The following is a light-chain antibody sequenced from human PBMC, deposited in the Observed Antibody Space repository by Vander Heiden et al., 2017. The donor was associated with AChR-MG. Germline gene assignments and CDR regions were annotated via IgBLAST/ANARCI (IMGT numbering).Light chain of an antibody. CDR3: QQYKTYRT. J-gene: IGKJ1*01. CDR1: QSISTW. CDR2: QAS. V-gene: IGKV1-5*03. Sequence: DIHTTQAPSTLSGSVGDRVTNTFQASQSISTWLALYHLKPGQAPKFVIYQASIFESGLATRFSGSGSGKGFTLTSRGLQHDDFATYYWQQYKTYRTFGQGTKVEIK.